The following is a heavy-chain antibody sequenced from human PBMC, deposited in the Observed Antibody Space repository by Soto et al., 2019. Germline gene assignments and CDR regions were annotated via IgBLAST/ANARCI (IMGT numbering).Heavy chain of an antibody. CDR1: GFTFDDYG. D-gene: IGHD3-16*01. CDR2: INWNGGST. V-gene: IGHV3-20*01. CDR3: ARVPLGDYIWGSPYYFDY. Sequence: GGSLRLSCAASGFTFDDYGMSWVRQAPGKGLEWVSGINWNGGSTGYADSVKGRFTISRDNAKNSLYLQMNSLRAEDTALYHCARVPLGDYIWGSPYYFDYWGQGTLVTVSS. J-gene: IGHJ4*02.